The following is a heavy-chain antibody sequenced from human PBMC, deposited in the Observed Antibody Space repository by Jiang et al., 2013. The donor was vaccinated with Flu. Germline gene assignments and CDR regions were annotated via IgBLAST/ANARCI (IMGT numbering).Heavy chain of an antibody. Sequence: KPSRPCPSPALSLVAPSAVAITSGPGYGNPPTKGLEWIGYIYHAGSTSYNPSLKSRVAISLDTSKNQFSLTLSSVTAADTAVYYCARERAYFYDGSGYYWDYWGQGTLVTVSS. V-gene: IGHV4-61*01. J-gene: IGHJ4*02. CDR1: VAPSAVAITS. CDR2: IYHAGST. D-gene: IGHD3-22*01. CDR3: ARERAYFYDGSGYYWDY.